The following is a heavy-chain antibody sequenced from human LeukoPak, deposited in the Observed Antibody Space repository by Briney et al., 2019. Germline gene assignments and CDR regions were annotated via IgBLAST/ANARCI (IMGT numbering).Heavy chain of an antibody. V-gene: IGHV4-61*02. Sequence: PSETLSLTCSVSGGSVRRGNYYWIWTRHPAGSGVEWFGRIYTSGTTDYNPSLRTRFTISVDASRNQFSLNLSSVTAADTAVYCCARWSGSVTARNYYYYMDVWGEGTTVTVSS. D-gene: IGHD6-6*01. J-gene: IGHJ6*03. CDR3: ARWSGSVTARNYYYYMDV. CDR2: IYTSGTT. CDR1: GGSVRRGNYY.